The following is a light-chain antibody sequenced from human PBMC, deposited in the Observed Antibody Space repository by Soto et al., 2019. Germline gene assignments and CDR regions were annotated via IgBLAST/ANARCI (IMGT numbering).Light chain of an antibody. Sequence: SYELTLPLSVSVALGQTARITCGGNNIGRKVVHWYQQKPGQAPVLVIYRDTNRPSGIPERFSGSNSGNTATLTISRAQAGDEADYYCQVWDYSTVVFGGGTKVTVL. CDR2: RDT. CDR3: QVWDYSTVV. CDR1: NIGRKV. J-gene: IGLJ2*01. V-gene: IGLV3-9*01.